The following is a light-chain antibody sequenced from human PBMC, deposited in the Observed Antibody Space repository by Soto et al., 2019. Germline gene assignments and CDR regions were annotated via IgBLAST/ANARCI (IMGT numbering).Light chain of an antibody. J-gene: IGLJ1*01. Sequence: QSVLTHPASLSGSPGQSIAISCTGTSSDVGGYNYVSWYQQHPGKAPKLMVYDVNDRPSGVSDRFSGSKSGNTASLTISGLQAEDEADYYCSSYTSSSTYVFGTGTKVTVL. CDR2: DVN. V-gene: IGLV2-14*01. CDR1: SSDVGGYNY. CDR3: SSYTSSSTYV.